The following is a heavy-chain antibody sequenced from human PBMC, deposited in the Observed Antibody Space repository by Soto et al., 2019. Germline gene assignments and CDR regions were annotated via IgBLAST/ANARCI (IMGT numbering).Heavy chain of an antibody. J-gene: IGHJ3*02. Sequence: EVQLVESGGGLVQPGGSLTLSCAASEFAFSSYWMTWVRQAPGKGLEWVANIRKDGSQRSYLDSVRGRFTISRDNSKNALYLQMNSLRAEDTVLYFCARDVSPGSSGLYFEAFDIWGQGTMVTVSS. CDR1: EFAFSSYW. V-gene: IGHV3-7*05. CDR2: IRKDGSQR. CDR3: ARDVSPGSSGLYFEAFDI. D-gene: IGHD6-25*01.